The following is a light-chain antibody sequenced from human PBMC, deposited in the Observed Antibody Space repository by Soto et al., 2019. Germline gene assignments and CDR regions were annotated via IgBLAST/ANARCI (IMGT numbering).Light chain of an antibody. CDR2: DVN. J-gene: IGLJ2*01. CDR3: GSYTRSNSVI. Sequence: QSALTQPASVSGSPGQSIAISCTGTSSDIGAYAYVSWYQQYPGKIPKLIVFDVNYRPSGVSSRFSGSKSGNTASLTISGLQAEDEADYYCGSYTRSNSVIFGGGTKLTVL. V-gene: IGLV2-14*03. CDR1: SSDIGAYAY.